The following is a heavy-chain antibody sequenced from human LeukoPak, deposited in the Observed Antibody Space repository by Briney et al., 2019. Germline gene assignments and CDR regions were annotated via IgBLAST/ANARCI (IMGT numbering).Heavy chain of an antibody. CDR2: INPNSGGT. Sequence: GASVKVSCKASGYTFTGYYMHWVRQAPGQGLEWMGWINPNSGGTNYAQKFQGRVTMTRDTSISTAYMELSRLRSDDTAVYYCARSTSPHENEYFDHWGQGTLVTVSS. J-gene: IGHJ1*01. CDR1: GYTFTGYY. D-gene: IGHD2/OR15-2a*01. V-gene: IGHV1-2*02. CDR3: ARSTSPHENEYFDH.